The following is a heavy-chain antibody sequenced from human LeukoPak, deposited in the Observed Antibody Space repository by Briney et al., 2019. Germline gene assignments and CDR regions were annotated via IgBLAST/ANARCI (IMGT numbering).Heavy chain of an antibody. J-gene: IGHJ4*02. D-gene: IGHD1-26*01. CDR1: GFTFSSYG. Sequence: PGGSLRLSCAASGFTFSSYGMHWVRQAPGKGLEWVAFIHYDGSDKYYADSVKGRFTISRDNSKNTLYLQMNSLRAEDTAVYYCAKERQEGATPFDYWGQGSLVTVSS. CDR3: AKERQEGATPFDY. CDR2: IHYDGSDK. V-gene: IGHV3-30*02.